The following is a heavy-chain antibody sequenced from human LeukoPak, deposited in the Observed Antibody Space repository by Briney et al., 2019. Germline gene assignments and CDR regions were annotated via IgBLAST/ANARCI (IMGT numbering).Heavy chain of an antibody. D-gene: IGHD5-12*01. V-gene: IGHV3-23*01. CDR3: ARTRTYSGYDWDY. J-gene: IGHJ4*02. Sequence: PGGSLRLSCAASGLTFSTYAMSWVRQAPGKGLEWVSSIGSSGVSTYYADSVKGRFIISRDNSNNTLYLQMNSLGADDTAVYYCARTRTYSGYDWDYWGQGTLVTVSS. CDR1: GLTFSTYA. CDR2: IGSSGVST.